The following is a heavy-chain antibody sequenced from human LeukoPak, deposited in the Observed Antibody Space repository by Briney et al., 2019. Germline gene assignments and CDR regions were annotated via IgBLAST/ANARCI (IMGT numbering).Heavy chain of an antibody. CDR1: GGTFNNYA. Sequence: SVKVSCKASGGTFNNYAITWVRQAPGQGLEWMGGIIPVFGTTNYAQKFQDRVTITADKSTTTAYMELSSLRSEDTAVYYCAREVPTVLLPTAMMGWFDPWGQGTLVTVSS. CDR3: AREVPTVLLPTAMMGWFDP. CDR2: IIPVFGTT. V-gene: IGHV1-69*06. J-gene: IGHJ5*02. D-gene: IGHD2-2*01.